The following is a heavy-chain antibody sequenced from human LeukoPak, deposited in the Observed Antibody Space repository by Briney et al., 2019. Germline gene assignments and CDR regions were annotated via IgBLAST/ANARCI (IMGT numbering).Heavy chain of an antibody. V-gene: IGHV3-30*03. CDR1: GFTFSSYG. Sequence: GRSLRLSCAASGFTFSSYGMHWVRQAPGKGLEGVAVISYDGSNKYYADSVKGRFTISRDNSKNTLYLQMNSLRPEDTAVYYCARDGGFGGPGGDNWFDSWGQGALVTVFS. D-gene: IGHD3-16*01. CDR2: ISYDGSNK. J-gene: IGHJ5*01. CDR3: ARDGGFGGPGGDNWFDS.